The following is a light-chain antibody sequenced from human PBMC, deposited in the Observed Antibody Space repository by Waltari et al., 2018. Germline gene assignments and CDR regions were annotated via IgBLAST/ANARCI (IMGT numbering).Light chain of an antibody. CDR1: SLSRNH. J-gene: IGLJ1*01. CDR2: GDN. Sequence: SSELTQDPAVSVALGQTVRITCQGDSLSRNHASWHQQKPGQAPVLVFYGDNRRPSGIPDQFSGSSSGDTASLTIPGAQAEDESDYYCNSRDSSLNHQVFGTGTWVTVL. CDR3: NSRDSSLNHQV. V-gene: IGLV3-19*01.